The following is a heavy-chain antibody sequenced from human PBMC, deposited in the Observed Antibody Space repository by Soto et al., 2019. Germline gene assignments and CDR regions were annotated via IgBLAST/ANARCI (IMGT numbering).Heavy chain of an antibody. D-gene: IGHD2-15*01. CDR3: ASPYCSGGSCYLAEYFPH. J-gene: IGHJ1*01. CDR2: IAYDASKK. Sequence: QVQLVESGGGVVQPGRSLRLSCAASGFSFSYYAMHWVRQAPGKGLEWVAVIAYDASKKYYADSVKGRFTISRDNSKNTLYLQMNSLGDEDTAVFSCASPYCSGGSCYLAEYFPHWGQGTLVTVSS. CDR1: GFSFSYYA. V-gene: IGHV3-30*03.